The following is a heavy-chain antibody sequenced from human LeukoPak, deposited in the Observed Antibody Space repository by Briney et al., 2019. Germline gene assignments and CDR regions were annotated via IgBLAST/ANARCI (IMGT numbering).Heavy chain of an antibody. D-gene: IGHD4-23*01. CDR2: ISWNSGSI. Sequence: GGSLRLSCAASGFTFDDYAMHWVRQAPGKGLEWVSGISWNSGSIGYADSVKGRFTISRDNAKNSLYLQMNSLRAEDTALYYCAKDNYGGEWAFDYWGQGTLVTVSS. CDR1: GFTFDDYA. J-gene: IGHJ4*02. V-gene: IGHV3-9*01. CDR3: AKDNYGGEWAFDY.